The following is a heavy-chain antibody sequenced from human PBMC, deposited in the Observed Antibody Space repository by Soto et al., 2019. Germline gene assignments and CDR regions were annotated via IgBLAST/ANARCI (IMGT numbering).Heavy chain of an antibody. CDR2: IKQDGSEK. D-gene: IGHD6-19*01. Sequence: EVQLVESGGGLVQPGGSLRLSCAASGFTFSSYWMSWVRQAPGKGLEWVANIKQDGSEKYYVDSVKGRFTISRDNAKNSLYLQMNRLRAEDTAVYYCARDRKYSSGWYDYWGQGTLVTVSS. V-gene: IGHV3-7*03. CDR1: GFTFSSYW. J-gene: IGHJ4*02. CDR3: ARDRKYSSGWYDY.